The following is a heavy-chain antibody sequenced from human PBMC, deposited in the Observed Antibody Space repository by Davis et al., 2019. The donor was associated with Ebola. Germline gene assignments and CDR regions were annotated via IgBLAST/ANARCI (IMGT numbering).Heavy chain of an antibody. CDR3: TSDLIYYAGGYFDY. CDR2: INHSGST. J-gene: IGHJ4*02. Sequence: MPSETLSLTCAVYGGSFSGYYWSWIRQPPGKGLEWIGEINHSGSTNYNPSLKSRVTISVDTSKNQFSLKLSSVTAADTAVYYCTSDLIYYAGGYFDYWGQGTLVTVSS. D-gene: IGHD2-2*02. V-gene: IGHV4-34*01. CDR1: GGSFSGYY.